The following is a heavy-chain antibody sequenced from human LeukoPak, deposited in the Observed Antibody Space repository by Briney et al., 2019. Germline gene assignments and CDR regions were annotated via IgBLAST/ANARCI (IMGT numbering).Heavy chain of an antibody. J-gene: IGHJ4*02. CDR2: IYYNGST. D-gene: IGHD6-13*01. CDR3: ARGYSSSWYYFDC. Sequence: SETLTLTCTVSGVSISSYYWSWIRQPPGKGLEWIGYIYYNGSTNYNPSLKSRVSTSVDTSKNQSPLKQSPVTAADTAVYYWARGYSSSWYYFDCWGQGTLVTVSS. V-gene: IGHV4-59*01. CDR1: GVSISSYY.